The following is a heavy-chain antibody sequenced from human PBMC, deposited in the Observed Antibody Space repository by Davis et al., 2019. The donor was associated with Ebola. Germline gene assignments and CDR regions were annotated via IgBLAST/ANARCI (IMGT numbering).Heavy chain of an antibody. Sequence: GESLKISCAASGFTFTSHWMHWVRQAPGKGLVWVSGINDDGSRAAYADSVKGRFTVSRDNAKNTVYLQMNSLRAEDTAVYFCARPFMTVIPAHSENYWGQGTLVTVSS. V-gene: IGHV3-74*01. CDR2: INDDGSRA. CDR1: GFTFTSHW. J-gene: IGHJ4*02. CDR3: ARPFMTVIPAHSENY. D-gene: IGHD2-2*01.